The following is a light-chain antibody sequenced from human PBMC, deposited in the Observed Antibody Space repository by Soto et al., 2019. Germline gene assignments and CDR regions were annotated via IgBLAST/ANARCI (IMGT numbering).Light chain of an antibody. V-gene: IGLV2-23*01. CDR1: SSDFGTYNL. Sequence: QSALTQPASVSGSPGQSITISCIGTSSDFGTYNLFSWYQQYPGKAPKLIIYEGTKRPSGVSNRFSGSKSGNTASLTVSGLQAEDEADYFCCSYTSTFSVFGGGTKVTVL. CDR2: EGT. J-gene: IGLJ3*02. CDR3: CSYTSTFSV.